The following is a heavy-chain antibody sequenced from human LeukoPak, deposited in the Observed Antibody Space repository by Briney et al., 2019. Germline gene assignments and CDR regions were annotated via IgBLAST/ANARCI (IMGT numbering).Heavy chain of an antibody. Sequence: LPGGSLRLSCAASGFAFDGYGMDWVRQAPGKGLEWVSHISSSSSTKYYAESVKGRFTISRDNAKNSPNLQMNSLRAEDTAVYYCARWDASGTYSYDYWGQGTLVTVSS. D-gene: IGHD3-10*01. CDR3: ARWDASGTYSYDY. V-gene: IGHV3-48*01. CDR1: GFAFDGYG. CDR2: ISSSSSTK. J-gene: IGHJ4*02.